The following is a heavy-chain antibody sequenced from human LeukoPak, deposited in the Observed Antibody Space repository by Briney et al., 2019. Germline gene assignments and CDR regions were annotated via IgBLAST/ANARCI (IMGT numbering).Heavy chain of an antibody. Sequence: PSETLSLTCAVSGDSLNTNTWWSWVRQPPGKGLEWTGEIFHSGSTPYNPSLNSRVSISVDTSKNQLSLKLSSVTAADTAVYYCARREGYNFDYWGQGTLVTVSS. CDR2: IFHSGST. D-gene: IGHD5-24*01. V-gene: IGHV4-4*02. CDR1: GDSLNTNTW. J-gene: IGHJ4*02. CDR3: ARREGYNFDY.